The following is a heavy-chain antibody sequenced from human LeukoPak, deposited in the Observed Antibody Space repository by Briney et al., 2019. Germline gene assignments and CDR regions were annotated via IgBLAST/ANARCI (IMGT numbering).Heavy chain of an antibody. CDR2: INPSGGST. V-gene: IGHV1-46*01. J-gene: IGHJ4*02. CDR1: GYTFTSYY. D-gene: IGHD3-22*01. CDR3: ATRLYYDSSGYPSLFDY. Sequence: ASVKVSCKASGYTFTSYYMHWVRQAPGQGLEWMGIINPSGGSTSYAQKFQGRVTMTTDTSTSTAYMELRSLRSDDTAVYYCATRLYYDSSGYPSLFDYWGQGTLVTVSS.